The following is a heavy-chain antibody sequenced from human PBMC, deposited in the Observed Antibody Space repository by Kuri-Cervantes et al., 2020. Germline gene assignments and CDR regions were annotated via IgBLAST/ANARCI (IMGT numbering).Heavy chain of an antibody. Sequence: SETLSLTCTVSGGSISSSSYYWGWIRQPPGKGLEWMGSIYYSGSTYYNPSLKSRVTISVDTSKNQFSLKLSSVTAADTAVYYCARDLVALEPYYYYGMDVWGQGTTVTVSS. CDR1: GGSISSSSYY. V-gene: IGHV4-39*07. CDR2: IYYSGST. J-gene: IGHJ6*02. CDR3: ARDLVALEPYYYYGMDV. D-gene: IGHD1-1*01.